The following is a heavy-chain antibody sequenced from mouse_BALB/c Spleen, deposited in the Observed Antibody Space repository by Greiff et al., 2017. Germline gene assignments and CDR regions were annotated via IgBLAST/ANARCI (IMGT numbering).Heavy chain of an antibody. CDR2: IYPGDGDT. Sequence: QVQLQQSGAELARPGASVKLSCKASGYTFTSYWMQWVKQRPGQGLEWIGAIYPGDGDTRYTQKFKGKATLTADKSSSTAYMQLSSLASEDSAVYYCARSSRDARWFAYWGQGTLVTVSA. V-gene: IGHV1-87*01. CDR1: GYTFTSYW. CDR3: ARSSRDARWFAY. J-gene: IGHJ3*01.